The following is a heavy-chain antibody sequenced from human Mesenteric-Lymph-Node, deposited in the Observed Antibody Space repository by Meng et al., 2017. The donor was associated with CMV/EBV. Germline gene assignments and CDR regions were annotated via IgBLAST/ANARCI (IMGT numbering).Heavy chain of an antibody. D-gene: IGHD6-13*01. CDR2: IKEDGSGK. Sequence: ETLSLTCAASGLTFRSYWMTWVRQAPGKGLEWVANIKEDGSGKYYVDSVKGRFTISRDNAKNSLYLQMNSLRAEDTAVYYCASSSWTNWGQGTLVTVSS. CDR3: ASSSWTN. CDR1: GLTFRSYW. J-gene: IGHJ4*02. V-gene: IGHV3-7*01.